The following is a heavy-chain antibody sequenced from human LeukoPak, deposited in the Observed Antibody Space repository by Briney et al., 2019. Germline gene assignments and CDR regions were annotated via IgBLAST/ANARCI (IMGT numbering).Heavy chain of an antibody. V-gene: IGHV1-2*02. Sequence: ASVKVSCKASGYTFTGYYMHWVRQAPGQGLEWMGWINPNSGGTRYTQKFQGRVTLTRDTSISTAYIELSRLTSDDTAVYYCARVTQYGSSQGDYWGQGTLVTVSS. CDR1: GYTFTGYY. CDR3: ARVTQYGSSQGDY. CDR2: INPNSGGT. D-gene: IGHD2-2*03. J-gene: IGHJ4*02.